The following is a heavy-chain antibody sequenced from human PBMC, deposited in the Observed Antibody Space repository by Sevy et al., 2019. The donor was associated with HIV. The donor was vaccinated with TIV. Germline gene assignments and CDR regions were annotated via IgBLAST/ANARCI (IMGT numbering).Heavy chain of an antibody. J-gene: IGHJ5*02. V-gene: IGHV1-58*01. CDR3: AATTDTIFGVVLMNNWFDP. CDR2: IVVGSGST. CDR1: AFTFSTSA. D-gene: IGHD3-3*01. Sequence: ASVKVSCKASAFTFSTSAVQWVRQSRGQRLEWIGWIVVGSGSTNYAQKFQGRVTFTRDMSTNTAYMEMSSLSSDDTAVYYCAATTDTIFGVVLMNNWFDPWGQGTLVTVSS.